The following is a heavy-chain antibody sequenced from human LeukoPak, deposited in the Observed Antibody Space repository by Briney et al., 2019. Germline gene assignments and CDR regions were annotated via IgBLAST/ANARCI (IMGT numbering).Heavy chain of an antibody. Sequence: PSETLSLTCPVSSGSISIAGYYSSWIRQHPGKGLEWIGYIYYSGSTYYNPSLKGRVTISVDTSKYQYSLKLSSVTAADTAVYYCASVRITMVRGVPIPYYFDYWGQGTLVTVSS. D-gene: IGHD3-10*01. CDR3: ASVRITMVRGVPIPYYFDY. J-gene: IGHJ4*02. V-gene: IGHV4-31*03. CDR1: SGSISIAGYY. CDR2: IYYSGST.